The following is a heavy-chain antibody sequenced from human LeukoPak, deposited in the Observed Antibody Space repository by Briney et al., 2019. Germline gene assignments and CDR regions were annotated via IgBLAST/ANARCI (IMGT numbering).Heavy chain of an antibody. CDR3: ARDMKLLWFGELLPYNWFDP. Sequence: GRSLRLSCAASGFTFSSYGMHWVRQAPGKGLEWVAVIWYDGSNKYYADSVKGRFTISRDNSKSTLYLQMNSLRAEDTAVYYCARDMKLLWFGELLPYNWFDPWGQGTLVTVSS. CDR2: IWYDGSNK. CDR1: GFTFSSYG. D-gene: IGHD3-10*01. V-gene: IGHV3-33*01. J-gene: IGHJ5*02.